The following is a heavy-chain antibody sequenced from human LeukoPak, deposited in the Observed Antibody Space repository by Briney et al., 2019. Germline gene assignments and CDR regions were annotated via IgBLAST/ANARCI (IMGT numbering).Heavy chain of an antibody. D-gene: IGHD5-24*01. Sequence: GGSLRLSCAASGFTFSSYAMHWVRQAPGKGLEWVAVISYDGSNKYYADSVKGRFTISRDNSKNTLYLQMNSLRAEDTAVYYCAKDRSRVDGPDAFDIWGQGTMVTVSS. J-gene: IGHJ3*02. CDR2: ISYDGSNK. CDR3: AKDRSRVDGPDAFDI. V-gene: IGHV3-30-3*01. CDR1: GFTFSSYA.